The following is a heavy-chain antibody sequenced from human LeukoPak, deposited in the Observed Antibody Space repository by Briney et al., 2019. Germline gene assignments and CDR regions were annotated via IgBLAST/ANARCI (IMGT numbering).Heavy chain of an antibody. V-gene: IGHV4-34*01. J-gene: IGHJ4*02. CDR1: GGSFSGYY. D-gene: IGHD3-10*01. CDR2: MNHSGST. CDR3: ARVGLYGSGSYYPSRY. Sequence: SETLSLTCAVYGGSFSGYYWSWIRQPPGKGLERIGEMNHSGSTNYNPSLKSRVTISVDTSKNQFSLKLSSVTAADTAVYYCARVGLYGSGSYYPSRYWGQGPLVTVSS.